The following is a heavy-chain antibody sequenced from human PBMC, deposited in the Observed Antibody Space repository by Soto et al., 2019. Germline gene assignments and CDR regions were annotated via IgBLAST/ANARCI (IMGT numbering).Heavy chain of an antibody. CDR3: ARDYGSGSEPQTLDF. V-gene: IGHV3-21*01. CDR1: GFTFSSYS. CDR2: ISSSSSYI. Sequence: PGGSLRLSCAASGFTFSSYSMNWVRQAPGKGLEWVSSISSSSSYIYYADSVKGRFTISRDNAKNSLYLQMNSLRAEDTAVYYCARDYGSGSEPQTLDFWGQGTLVTVSS. D-gene: IGHD3-10*01. J-gene: IGHJ4*02.